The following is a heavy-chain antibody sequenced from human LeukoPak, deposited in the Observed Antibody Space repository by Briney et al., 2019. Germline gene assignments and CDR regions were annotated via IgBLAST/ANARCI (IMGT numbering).Heavy chain of an antibody. Sequence: SGTLSLTCAVSGDPISSRNWWSWVRQPPGKGLEWIGEIYHSGRTNYNPSLKSRVTISVDKSKNQFSLRLNSVTAADTAVYYCARGYDILTGYHPLDYWGQGTLVTVSS. D-gene: IGHD3-9*01. CDR3: ARGYDILTGYHPLDY. CDR1: GDPISSRNW. J-gene: IGHJ4*02. V-gene: IGHV4-4*02. CDR2: IYHSGRT.